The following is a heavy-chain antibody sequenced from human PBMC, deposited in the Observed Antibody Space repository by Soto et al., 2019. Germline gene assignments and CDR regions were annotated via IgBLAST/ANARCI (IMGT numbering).Heavy chain of an antibody. Sequence: GGSLRLSCAASGFTFSYYSMHWVRQAPGKGLEWVAVRSYDGSNKYYADSVKGRFIISRDNSKNRLYLQMNSRRAEDTAVYYCAKGPPLDYWGQGTLVTVSS. CDR3: AKGPPLDY. V-gene: IGHV3-30*18. CDR2: RSYDGSNK. J-gene: IGHJ4*02. CDR1: GFTFSYYS.